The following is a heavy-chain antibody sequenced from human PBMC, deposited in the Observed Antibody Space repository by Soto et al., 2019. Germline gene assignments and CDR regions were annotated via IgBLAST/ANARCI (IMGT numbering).Heavy chain of an antibody. CDR3: ARADPDASVGY. CDR2: ISYSGST. D-gene: IGHD2-15*01. J-gene: IGHJ4*02. Sequence: VTQSHTCTVSEGYMLSYDWTWIRQSPGRGLEWIGYISYSGSTYYNPSLKSRVTISADTSKNQFSLRMNSMIAADTAVYYCARADPDASVGYWGQGTLVTRSS. CDR1: EGYMLSYD. V-gene: IGHV4-59*01.